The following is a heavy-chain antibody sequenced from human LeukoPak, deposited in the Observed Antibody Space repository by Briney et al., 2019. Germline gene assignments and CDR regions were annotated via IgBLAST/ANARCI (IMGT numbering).Heavy chain of an antibody. D-gene: IGHD5-18*01. CDR3: ATEANTAMALPKN. CDR1: GFTFNNAW. Sequence: GGSLRLSCAASGFTFNNAWMSWVRLAPGKGLEWVGRIKSKTDGGTADYAAPVKGRFTISRDDSKNMVFLQMNSLKIADTALYFCATEANTAMALPKNWGQGTLVTVSS. V-gene: IGHV3-15*01. J-gene: IGHJ4*02. CDR2: IKSKTDGGTA.